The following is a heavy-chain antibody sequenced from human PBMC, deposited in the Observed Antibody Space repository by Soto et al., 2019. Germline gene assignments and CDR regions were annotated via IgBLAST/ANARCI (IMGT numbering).Heavy chain of an antibody. CDR1: GFTFSTHS. J-gene: IGHJ4*02. D-gene: IGHD3-10*01. Sequence: PGGSLRLSCAASGFTFSTHSMNWVRQAPGKGLEWVSYISSSSSTIYYADSVKGRFTISRDNAKNSLYLQMNSLRAEDTAVYYCARVSPYGSGINYWGQGTLVTVPQ. V-gene: IGHV3-48*01. CDR3: ARVSPYGSGINY. CDR2: ISSSSSTI.